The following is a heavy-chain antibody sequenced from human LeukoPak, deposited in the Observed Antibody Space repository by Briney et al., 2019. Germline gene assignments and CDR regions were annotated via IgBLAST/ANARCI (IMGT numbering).Heavy chain of an antibody. CDR2: IYYSGST. CDR3: ATNDAWFGEFLDV. D-gene: IGHD3-10*01. CDR1: GGSISSSSYY. Sequence: PSETLSLTCTVSGGSISSSSYYWGWIRQPPGKGLEWIGSIYYSGSTYYNPSLKSRVTISVDTSKNQFSLKLSSVTAADTAVYYCATNDAWFGEFLDVWGKGTTVTVSS. J-gene: IGHJ6*04. V-gene: IGHV4-39*07.